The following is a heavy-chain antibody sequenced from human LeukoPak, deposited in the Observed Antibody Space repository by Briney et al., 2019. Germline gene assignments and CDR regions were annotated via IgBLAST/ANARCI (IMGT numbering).Heavy chain of an antibody. CDR1: GGSISSYY. CDR2: IYYSGST. CDR3: ARVQQLAQYNWFDP. D-gene: IGHD6-13*01. V-gene: IGHV4-59*01. J-gene: IGHJ5*02. Sequence: SETLSLTCTVSGGSISSYYRSWIRQPPGKGLEWIGYIYYSGSTNYNPSLKSRVTISVDTSKNQFSLKLSSVTAADTAVYYCARVQQLAQYNWFDPWGQGTLVTVSS.